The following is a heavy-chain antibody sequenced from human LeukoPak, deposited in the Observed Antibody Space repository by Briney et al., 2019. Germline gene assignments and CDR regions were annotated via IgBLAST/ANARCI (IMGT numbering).Heavy chain of an antibody. CDR1: GGSFSGYY. V-gene: IGHV4-34*01. J-gene: IGHJ4*02. Sequence: SETLSLTCAVYGGSFSGYYRSWIRQPPGKGLEWIGEINDSGGTKYIPSLKSRVTISADTSKNQFSLKVNSVTAADTAVYYCARGGLNSNFFDSWGQGTLVTVSS. CDR3: ARGGLNSNFFDS. D-gene: IGHD4-11*01. CDR2: INDSGGT.